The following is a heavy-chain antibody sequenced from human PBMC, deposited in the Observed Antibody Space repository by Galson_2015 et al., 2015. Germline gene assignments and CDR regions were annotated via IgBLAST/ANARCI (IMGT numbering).Heavy chain of an antibody. CDR1: RYYFTSYW. D-gene: IGHD1-1*01. V-gene: IGHV5-51*01. J-gene: IGHJ4*02. Sequence: QSGAEVKKPGESLKISCKASRYYFTSYWIGWVRQMPGKGLEWMGIIYPGDSDTRYSPSFQGQVTISADKSISTAYLQWSSLKASDTAMYYCARHAAGGNWYGGGDYWGQGTLVTVSS. CDR3: ARHAAGGNWYGGGDY. CDR2: IYPGDSDT.